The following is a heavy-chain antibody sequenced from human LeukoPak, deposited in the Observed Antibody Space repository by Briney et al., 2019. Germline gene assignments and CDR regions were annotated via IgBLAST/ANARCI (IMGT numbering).Heavy chain of an antibody. Sequence: ASVKVSCKASGYTFTSYDINWVRQATGQGLEGMGWMNPNSGNTGYAQKFQGRVTMTRNTSISTAYMELSSLRSEDTAVYYCARGRKSSAAVRGYYFDYWGQGTLVTVSS. CDR1: GYTFTSYD. J-gene: IGHJ4*02. D-gene: IGHD6-13*01. CDR3: ARGRKSSAAVRGYYFDY. V-gene: IGHV1-8*01. CDR2: MNPNSGNT.